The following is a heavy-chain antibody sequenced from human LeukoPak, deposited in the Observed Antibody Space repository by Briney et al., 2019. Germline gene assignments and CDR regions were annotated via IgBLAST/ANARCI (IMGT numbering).Heavy chain of an antibody. CDR1: GGSISSGGYY. V-gene: IGHV4-31*03. CDR2: IYYSGST. Sequence: PSETLSLTRTVSGGSISSGGYYWSWIRQHPGKGLEWIGYIYYSGSTYYNPSLKSRVTISVDTSKNQFSLKLSSVTAADTAVYYCARAWEVVAFDYWGQGTLVTVSS. J-gene: IGHJ4*02. D-gene: IGHD3-22*01. CDR3: ARAWEVVAFDY.